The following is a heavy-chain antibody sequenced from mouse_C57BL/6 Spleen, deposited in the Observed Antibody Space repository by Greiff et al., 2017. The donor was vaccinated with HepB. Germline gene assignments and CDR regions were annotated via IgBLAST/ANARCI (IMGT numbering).Heavy chain of an antibody. V-gene: IGHV3-6*01. CDR1: GYSITSGYY. D-gene: IGHD3-2*02. CDR2: ISYDGSN. J-gene: IGHJ2*01. Sequence: EVQRVESGPGLVKPSQSLSLTCSVTGYSITSGYYWNWIRQFPGNKLEWMGYISYDGSNNYNPSLKNRISITRDTSKNQFFLKLNSVTTEDTATYYCAGPDSSGYVGYFDYWGQGTTLTVSS. CDR3: AGPDSSGYVGYFDY.